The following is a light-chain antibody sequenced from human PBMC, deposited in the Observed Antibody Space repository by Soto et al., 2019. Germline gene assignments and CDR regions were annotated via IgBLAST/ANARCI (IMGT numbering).Light chain of an antibody. V-gene: IGLV2-14*01. CDR1: SSDVGGYNY. CDR2: DVS. Sequence: QSALTQPASVSGSPGQSITISCTGTSSDVGGYNYVSWYQQHPGKAPKLMIYDVSNRPSGVSNRFSGSKSGNTASLTISGLQAEDEADSYCSSYTSSILFGGGTKVTVL. CDR3: SSYTSSIL. J-gene: IGLJ2*01.